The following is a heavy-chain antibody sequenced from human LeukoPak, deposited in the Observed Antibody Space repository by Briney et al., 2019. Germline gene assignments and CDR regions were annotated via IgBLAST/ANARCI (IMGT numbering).Heavy chain of an antibody. CDR1: GGSISAYY. V-gene: IGHV4-59*08. CDR2: IYSIGNT. J-gene: IGHJ6*02. CDR3: VRQRREGGIASYYYGLDV. D-gene: IGHD1-26*01. Sequence: SETLSLTSTVPGGSISAYYWSWIRRPPGKGLEWIGWIYSIGNTNYNPSLKSRVTISLDTSKNQFSLNLNSVTAADTAEYYCVRQRREGGIASYYYGLDVWGQGTTVTVSS.